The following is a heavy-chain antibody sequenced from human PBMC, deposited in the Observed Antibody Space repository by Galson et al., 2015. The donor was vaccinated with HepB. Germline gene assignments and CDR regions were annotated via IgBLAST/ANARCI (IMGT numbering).Heavy chain of an antibody. D-gene: IGHD3-3*01. CDR3: ARELRFLEWLLDFDY. Sequence: SVKVSCKASGYTFTSYYMHWVRQAPGQGLEWMGWINPNSGGTNYAQKFQGRVTMTRDTSISTAYMELSRLRSDDTAVYYCARELRFLEWLLDFDYWGQGTLVTASS. V-gene: IGHV1-2*02. CDR1: GYTFTSYY. J-gene: IGHJ4*02. CDR2: INPNSGGT.